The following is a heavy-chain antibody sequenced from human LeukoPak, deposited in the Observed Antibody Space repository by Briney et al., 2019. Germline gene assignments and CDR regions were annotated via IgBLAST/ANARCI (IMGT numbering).Heavy chain of an antibody. CDR3: ARGHQVAARPVDY. D-gene: IGHD6-6*01. Sequence: GGSLRLSCAASGFTFSSYAMSWVRQAPGKGLEWVSAISGSGGSTYYADSVKGRFTISRDNAKNSLYLQMNSLRAEDTAVYYCARGHQVAARPVDYWGQGTLVTVSS. CDR2: ISGSGGST. V-gene: IGHV3-23*01. CDR1: GFTFSSYA. J-gene: IGHJ4*02.